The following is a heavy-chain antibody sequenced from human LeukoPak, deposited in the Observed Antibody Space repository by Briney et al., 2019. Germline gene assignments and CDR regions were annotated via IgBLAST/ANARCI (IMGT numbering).Heavy chain of an antibody. CDR1: GYTFSNYG. V-gene: IGHV1-18*01. Sequence: ASVKVSCKASGYTFSNYGISWVRQAPGQGLEWIGWISGYNGNKKYVQKLQGRVTMATDTSTSTAYMELRSLRSDDTAVYYCAREPGYYDSSGYSNWGQGTLVTVSS. CDR2: ISGYNGNK. J-gene: IGHJ4*02. D-gene: IGHD3-22*01. CDR3: AREPGYYDSSGYSN.